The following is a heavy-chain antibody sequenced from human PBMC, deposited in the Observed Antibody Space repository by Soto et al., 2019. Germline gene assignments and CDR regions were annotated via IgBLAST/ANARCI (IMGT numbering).Heavy chain of an antibody. J-gene: IGHJ6*02. D-gene: IGHD3-3*01. CDR1: GYTFTIYW. V-gene: IGHV5-51*01. Sequence: GESLKISCQVSGYTFTIYWIGWVRQMPGKGLEWMGIIYPSDSDTRYSPSFQGQVTISADQSINTAYLQWDSLKASDTAIYYCTRRRVLRFLQWRPYGLDVWGQGTTVTVSS. CDR3: TRRRVLRFLQWRPYGLDV. CDR2: IYPSDSDT.